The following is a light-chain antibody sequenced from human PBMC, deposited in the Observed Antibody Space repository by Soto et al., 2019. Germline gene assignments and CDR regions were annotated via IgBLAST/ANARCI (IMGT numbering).Light chain of an antibody. V-gene: IGLV2-14*01. CDR3: SSYTTNNAHV. Sequence: QSALTQPASVSASPGQSISISCSGTSNDIGAFDYVSWYQQHPGKAPKLIIFEGFNRPSGVPTRFSGSKSGSTASLTISGLQAEDEADYFCSSYTTNNAHVFGGGTKVTVL. J-gene: IGLJ2*01. CDR1: SNDIGAFDY. CDR2: EGF.